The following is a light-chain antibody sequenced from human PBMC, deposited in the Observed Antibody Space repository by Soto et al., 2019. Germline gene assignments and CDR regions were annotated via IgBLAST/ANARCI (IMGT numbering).Light chain of an antibody. CDR3: QQYGSSPFT. V-gene: IGKV3-20*01. CDR2: GTS. J-gene: IGKJ3*01. Sequence: IVLTQSPGTLSLSPGERATLSCRASQSVSTSYLAWYQQKPGQAPRLLIYGTSSRTTGIPDRFSGSGSGTDFTLTISRVEPEDFAVYYCQQYGSSPFTFGPGTKVDIK. CDR1: QSVSTSY.